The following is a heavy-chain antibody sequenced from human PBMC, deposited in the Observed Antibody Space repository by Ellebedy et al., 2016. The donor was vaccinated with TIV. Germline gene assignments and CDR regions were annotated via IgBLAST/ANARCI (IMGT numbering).Heavy chain of an antibody. J-gene: IGHJ4*02. CDR3: AKPPELWLIHTGLVS. Sequence: GESLKISCAASGFPFSHYAMAWVRQAPGKGLEWVSAIGPSGGDTYYAASVKGRFTISRDNSQRTLYLQMYSLRADDTAVYYCAKPPELWLIHTGLVSWGQGTLVTVSS. V-gene: IGHV3-23*01. CDR1: GFPFSHYA. CDR2: IGPSGGDT. D-gene: IGHD6-19*01.